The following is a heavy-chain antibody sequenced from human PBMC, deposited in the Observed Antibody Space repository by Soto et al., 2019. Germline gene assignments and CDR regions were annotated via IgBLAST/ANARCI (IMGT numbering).Heavy chain of an antibody. J-gene: IGHJ4*02. Sequence: SETLSLTCAVSGGSISGTKWWSWVRQPPGKGLEWIGEIYRDGSANYNPSLKSRVTISVDKSKNQFSLNLSSVTAADTAMYYCATAGRTAGTFYFDSWGQGTLVTVSS. CDR3: ATAGRTAGTFYFDS. D-gene: IGHD2-21*02. CDR1: GGSISGTKW. CDR2: IYRDGSA. V-gene: IGHV4-4*02.